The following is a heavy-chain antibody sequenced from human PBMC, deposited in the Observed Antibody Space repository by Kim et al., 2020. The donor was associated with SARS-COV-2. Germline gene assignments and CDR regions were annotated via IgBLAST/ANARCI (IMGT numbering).Heavy chain of an antibody. Sequence: GGSLRLSCAASGFTVSSNYMSWVRQAPGKGLEWVSVIYSGGSTYYADSVKGRFTISRDNSKNTLYLQMNSLRAEDTAVYYCARGHTYSYGYFDYWGQGTLVTVSS. J-gene: IGHJ4*02. V-gene: IGHV3-53*01. CDR3: ARGHTYSYGYFDY. CDR2: IYSGGST. CDR1: GFTVSSNY. D-gene: IGHD5-18*01.